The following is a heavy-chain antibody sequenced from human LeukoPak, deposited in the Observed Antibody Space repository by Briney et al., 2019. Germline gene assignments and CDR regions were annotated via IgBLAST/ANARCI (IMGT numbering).Heavy chain of an antibody. J-gene: IGHJ4*02. D-gene: IGHD6-6*01. CDR3: ARDAEARVLDY. CDR1: GGSISSGGYY. CDR2: IYYSGST. V-gene: IGHV4-31*03. Sequence: SETLSLTCTVSGGSISSGGYYWSWIRQHPGKGLEWIGYIYYSGSTYYNPSLKSRVTISVGTSKNQFSLKLSSVTAADTAVYYCARDAEARVLDYWGQGTLVTVSS.